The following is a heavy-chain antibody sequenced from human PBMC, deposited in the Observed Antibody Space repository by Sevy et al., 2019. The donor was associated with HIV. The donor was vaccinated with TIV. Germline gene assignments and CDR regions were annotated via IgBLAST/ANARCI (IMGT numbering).Heavy chain of an antibody. CDR1: GFTFSDYR. J-gene: IGHJ4*02. Sequence: GGSLRLSCAASGFTFSDYRLHWVRQAPGKGLEWVAVISYDGRNNKYNADSVKGRFTISRDNSKKTVYLQMNSLRAEDTAIYYCARDRGEILSSAFDYWGQGTLVTVSS. CDR3: ARDRGEILSSAFDY. CDR2: ISYDGRNNK. D-gene: IGHD3-16*01. V-gene: IGHV3-30*03.